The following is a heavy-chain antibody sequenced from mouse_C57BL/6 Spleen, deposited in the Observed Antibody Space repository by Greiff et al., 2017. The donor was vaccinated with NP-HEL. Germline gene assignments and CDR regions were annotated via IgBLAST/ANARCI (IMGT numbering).Heavy chain of an antibody. Sequence: EVQLQESGPELVKPGASVKMSCKASGYTFTDYNMHWVKQSHGKSLEWIGYINPNNGGTSYNQKFKGKATLTVNKSSSTAYMELRSLTSEDSAVYYCARERFGLLHDYWGQGTTLTVSS. J-gene: IGHJ2*01. D-gene: IGHD2-3*01. CDR1: GYTFTDYN. CDR2: INPNNGGT. V-gene: IGHV1-22*01. CDR3: ARERFGLLHDY.